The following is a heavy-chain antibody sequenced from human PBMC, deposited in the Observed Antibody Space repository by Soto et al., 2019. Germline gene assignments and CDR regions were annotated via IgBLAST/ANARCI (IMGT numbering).Heavy chain of an antibody. Sequence: EVQLVESGGGLVQPGGSLRLSCAASGFTVNSNSMSWVRQAPGKGLEWVSVIYSDGSTYYADSVKGRFIISRDNSNNTMYFQMNSLRAEDTAVYYCATLTKYDILTGFYPCWGQGTLVTVSS. CDR2: IYSDGST. V-gene: IGHV3-66*01. CDR3: ATLTKYDILTGFYPC. J-gene: IGHJ4*02. D-gene: IGHD3-9*01. CDR1: GFTVNSNS.